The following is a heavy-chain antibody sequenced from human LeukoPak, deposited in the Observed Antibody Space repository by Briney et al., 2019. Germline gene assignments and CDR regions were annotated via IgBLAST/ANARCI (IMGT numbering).Heavy chain of an antibody. Sequence: GASVKVSCKASGGTFSSYAISWVRQAPGQGLEWMGGIIPIFGTANYAQKFQGRVTITTDESTSTAYMELSSLRSEDTAVYYCASLHDYSNYVEDYYMDVWGKGTTVTVSS. D-gene: IGHD4-11*01. J-gene: IGHJ6*03. CDR1: GGTFSSYA. V-gene: IGHV1-69*05. CDR3: ASLHDYSNYVEDYYMDV. CDR2: IIPIFGTA.